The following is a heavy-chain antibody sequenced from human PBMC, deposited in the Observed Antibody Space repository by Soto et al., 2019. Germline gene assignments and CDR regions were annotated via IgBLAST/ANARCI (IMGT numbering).Heavy chain of an antibody. CDR2: ISSSGTTI. D-gene: IGHD6-13*01. Sequence: QVQLVESGGGLVKPGGSLRLSCAAAGFTFSDYYISWIRQAPGQGLEWVSYISSSGTTIYHADSVKGRFTISRDKAKNSLFLQMNSLRAEYTAVYYWARGKSIIYGMDVWGQGTTVTVSS. J-gene: IGHJ6*02. CDR1: GFTFSDYY. V-gene: IGHV3-11*01. CDR3: ARGKSIIYGMDV.